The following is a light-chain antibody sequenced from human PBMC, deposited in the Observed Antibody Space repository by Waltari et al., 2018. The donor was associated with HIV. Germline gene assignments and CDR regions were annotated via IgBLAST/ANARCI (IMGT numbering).Light chain of an antibody. CDR3: NSRDSSDNHVV. J-gene: IGLJ2*01. V-gene: IGLV3-19*01. Sequence: SSELNQDPAVSVALGQTVTITCQGDNFRRYCARWYRQKPGQAPVLVISGKNTRPSGIPDRFSGSCSGNTASLTITGAQAEDEADYYCNSRDSSDNHVVFGGGTKVTVL. CDR2: GKN. CDR1: NFRRYC.